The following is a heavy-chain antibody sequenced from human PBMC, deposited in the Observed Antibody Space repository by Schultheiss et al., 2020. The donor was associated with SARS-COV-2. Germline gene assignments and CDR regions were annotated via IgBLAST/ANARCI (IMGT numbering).Heavy chain of an antibody. V-gene: IGHV3-21*01. CDR2: ISSSSSYI. D-gene: IGHD2-21*02. CDR3: ATNVVVTAQNYYYYYMDV. J-gene: IGHJ6*03. CDR1: GFTFSSYS. Sequence: GESLKISCAASGFTFSSYSMNWVRQAPGKGLEWVSSISSSSSYIYYADSVKGRFTISRDNAKNSLYLQMNSLRAEDTAVYYCATNVVVTAQNYYYYYMDVWGKGTTVTVSS.